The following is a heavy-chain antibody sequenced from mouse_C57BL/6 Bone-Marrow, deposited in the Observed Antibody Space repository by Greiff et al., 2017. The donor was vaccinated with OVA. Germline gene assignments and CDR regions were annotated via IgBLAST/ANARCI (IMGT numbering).Heavy chain of an antibody. CDR2: ISSGGSYT. D-gene: IGHD1-2*01. CDR1: GFTFSSYG. CDR3: ASPLPRGNFDV. J-gene: IGHJ1*03. V-gene: IGHV5-6*01. Sequence: EVQLVESGGDLVKPGGSLKLSCAASGFTFSSYGMSWVRQTPDKRLEWVATISSGGSYTYYPDSVKGRFTISRDNAKNTLYLQMSSLKSEDAAMYYWASPLPRGNFDVWGTGTTVTVAS.